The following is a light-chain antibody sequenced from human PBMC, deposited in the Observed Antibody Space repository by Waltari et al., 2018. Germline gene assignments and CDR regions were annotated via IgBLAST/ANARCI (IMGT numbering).Light chain of an antibody. Sequence: TPDPAVSVAMGQTVRITCQGDSLRSYYANWYRQRQGQAPILVMYDKNNRPSGVPDRFSGSSSDNTASLTITGAQAEDEAYYYCHSRDASGVGGTFGGGTKLTVL. CDR2: DKN. J-gene: IGLJ3*02. CDR3: HSRDASGVGGT. V-gene: IGLV3-19*01. CDR1: SLRSYY.